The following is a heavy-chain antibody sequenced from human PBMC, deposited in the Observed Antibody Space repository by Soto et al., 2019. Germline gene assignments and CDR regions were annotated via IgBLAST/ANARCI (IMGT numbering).Heavy chain of an antibody. CDR2: IYSGGST. V-gene: IGHV3-66*01. CDR3: ARGLGKTFRRYYGMDV. J-gene: IGHJ6*02. CDR1: GFTVSSNY. Sequence: GGSLRLSCAASGFTVSSNYMSWVRQAPGKGLEWVSVIYSGGSTYYADSVKGRFTISRDNSKNTLYLQMNSLRAEDAAVYYCARGLGKTFRRYYGMDVWGQGTTVTVSS. D-gene: IGHD3-10*01.